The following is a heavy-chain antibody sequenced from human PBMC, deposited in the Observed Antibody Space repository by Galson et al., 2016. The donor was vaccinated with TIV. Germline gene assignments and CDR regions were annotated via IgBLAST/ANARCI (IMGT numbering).Heavy chain of an antibody. Sequence: SVKVSCKASGDIFSSYSVNWVRQAPGQGPEWIGGIISIFKIANYAQNFQGRVTITTDQFTSTVYLELSSLRSGDTAVYFCARDIPCGGSCYFFDDWGQGTLVTVSS. CDR2: IISIFKIA. CDR3: ARDIPCGGSCYFFDD. CDR1: GDIFSSYS. D-gene: IGHD2-15*01. J-gene: IGHJ4*02. V-gene: IGHV1-69*05.